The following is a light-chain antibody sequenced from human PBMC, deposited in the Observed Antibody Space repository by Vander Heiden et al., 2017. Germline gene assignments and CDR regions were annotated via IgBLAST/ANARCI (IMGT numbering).Light chain of an antibody. CDR3: QQDYSFPWT. V-gene: IGKV1D-8*03. CDR1: QGISSY. Sequence: VIWLTQSPSLLSASTGARVTISCRMSQGISSYLAWYQQKPGKAPELLIDAATTFQSGVPSPHSGSGARTAFTLTSSCLQSEAFATSYCQQDYSFPWTFGQGTKVEIK. J-gene: IGKJ1*01. CDR2: AAT.